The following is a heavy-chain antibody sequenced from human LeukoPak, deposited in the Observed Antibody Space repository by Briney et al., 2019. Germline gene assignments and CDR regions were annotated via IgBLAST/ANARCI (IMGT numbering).Heavy chain of an antibody. CDR1: VLALSSYA. CDR3: AKDSTYYYRSGSSGPHYFDY. CDR2: ISFEGGNT. D-gene: IGHD3-10*01. Sequence: GGSLSLSCAASVLALSSYAMQCVREAPQGGEWWGSDISFEGGNTYYADSVKGRFPISRENSKHTLYQQLNSLIAEDTAVYYCAKDSTYYYRSGSSGPHYFDYWGQGTLVTVSS. V-gene: IGHV3-30*11. J-gene: IGHJ4*02.